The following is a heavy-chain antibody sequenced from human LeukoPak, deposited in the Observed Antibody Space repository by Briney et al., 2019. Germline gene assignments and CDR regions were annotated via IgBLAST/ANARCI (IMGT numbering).Heavy chain of an antibody. CDR1: GGTFSSYA. J-gene: IGHJ4*02. D-gene: IGHD3-10*01. V-gene: IGHV1-2*04. Sequence: ASVKVSCKASGGTFSSYAISWVRQAPGQGLEWMGWINPNSGGTNYAQKFQGWVTMTRDTSISTAYMELSSLRSEDTAVYYCARALGSGSLYHFDYWGQGTLVTVSS. CDR3: ARALGSGSLYHFDY. CDR2: INPNSGGT.